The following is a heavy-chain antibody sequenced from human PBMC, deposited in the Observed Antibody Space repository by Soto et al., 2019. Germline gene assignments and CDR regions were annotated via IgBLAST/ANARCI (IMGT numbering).Heavy chain of an antibody. Sequence: QVQLVQSGAEVKKPGASVKVSCKASGYTFTSYGISWVRQAPGQGLEWMGWISAYNGNTNYAQKLQGRVTMSTDTSTSTAYMELRSLRSDDTAVYYCARDGSIMITFGEDWFDPWGQGTLVTVSS. CDR1: GYTFTSYG. J-gene: IGHJ5*02. D-gene: IGHD3-16*01. CDR2: ISAYNGNT. V-gene: IGHV1-18*01. CDR3: ARDGSIMITFGEDWFDP.